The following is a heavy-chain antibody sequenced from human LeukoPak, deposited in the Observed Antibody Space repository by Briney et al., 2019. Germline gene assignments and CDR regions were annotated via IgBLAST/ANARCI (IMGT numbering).Heavy chain of an antibody. CDR3: ASHPYGSGGSFDY. CDR1: GGSISSGSYY. D-gene: IGHD3-10*01. Sequence: SQTLSLTCTVSGGSISSGSYYWSWIRQPAGKGLEWIGRIYTSGSTNYNPSLKSRVTVSVDTSKNQFSLKLSSVTAVDTAVYYCASHPYGSGGSFDYWGQGTLVTVSS. CDR2: IYTSGST. V-gene: IGHV4-61*02. J-gene: IGHJ4*02.